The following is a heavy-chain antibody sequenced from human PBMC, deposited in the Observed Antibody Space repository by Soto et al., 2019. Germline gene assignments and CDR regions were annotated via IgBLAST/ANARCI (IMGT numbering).Heavy chain of an antibody. J-gene: IGHJ4*02. CDR1: GGSISSGGYS. Sequence: QLQLQESGSGLVKPSQTLSLTCAVSGGSISSGGYSWSWIRQPPGKGLEWIGYIYHSGTYYNPSLKCRVTISVDRSKNQFSLKLSSVTAADTAVYYCARAGGLGAVAVDYWGQGTLVTVSS. CDR2: IYHSGT. V-gene: IGHV4-30-2*01. CDR3: ARAGGLGAVAVDY. D-gene: IGHD6-19*01.